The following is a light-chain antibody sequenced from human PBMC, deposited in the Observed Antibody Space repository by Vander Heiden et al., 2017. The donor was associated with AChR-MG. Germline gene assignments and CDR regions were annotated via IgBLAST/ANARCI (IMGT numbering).Light chain of an antibody. CDR3: QQSGSSKI. V-gene: IGKV3-20*01. Sequence: ENVLTPSPGTLSLSPGERATLPCGARQSVNRPNLVWYQHKPGQAPRLLIYGASNRAPGIPDRFSGSGSGTDFTLTISRLEPEDFAVYCCQQSGSSKIFGQGTKLEIK. CDR2: GAS. J-gene: IGKJ2*01. CDR1: QSVNRPN.